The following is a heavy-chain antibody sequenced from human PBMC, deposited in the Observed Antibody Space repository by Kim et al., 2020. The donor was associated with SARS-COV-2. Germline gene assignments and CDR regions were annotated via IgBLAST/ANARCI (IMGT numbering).Heavy chain of an antibody. CDR1: GGSVSSGSYY. Sequence: SETLSLTCTVSGGSVSSGSYYWSWVRQPPGKGLEWIGYIYYSGSTNYHPSLKSRVTMSVDTSKSQFSLKLSSVTAADTAVYYCARGRTEGFDYWGQGTLVTVSS. CDR2: IYYSGST. CDR3: ARGRTEGFDY. J-gene: IGHJ4*02. V-gene: IGHV4-61*01.